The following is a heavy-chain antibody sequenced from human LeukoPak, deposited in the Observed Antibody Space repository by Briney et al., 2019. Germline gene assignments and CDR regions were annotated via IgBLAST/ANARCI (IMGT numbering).Heavy chain of an antibody. CDR3: ARTYDILPSWFDP. V-gene: IGHV1-69*01. Sequence: WASVKVSCKASGGTFSSYAISWVRRAPGQGLEWMGGIIPIFGTANYAQTFQGRVTITADESTSTAYMELSSLRSEDTAVYYCARTYDILPSWFDPWGQGTLVTVSS. J-gene: IGHJ5*02. D-gene: IGHD3-9*01. CDR2: IIPIFGTA. CDR1: GGTFSSYA.